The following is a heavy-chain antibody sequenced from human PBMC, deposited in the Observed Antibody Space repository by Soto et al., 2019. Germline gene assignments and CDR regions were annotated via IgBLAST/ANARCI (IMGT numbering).Heavy chain of an antibody. V-gene: IGHV4-59*01. J-gene: IGHJ6*02. D-gene: IGHD2-2*01. Sequence: SETLSLTCSVSGVSIVYYYWNWIRKPPGKGLEWLGHIYYTGITAYNPSLNSRTTISVDTSKNQISLNLGSVTAADTAVYYCASLPARHYYHGVDVWGPGTAVTVSS. CDR1: GVSIVYYY. CDR2: IYYTGIT. CDR3: ASLPARHYYHGVDV.